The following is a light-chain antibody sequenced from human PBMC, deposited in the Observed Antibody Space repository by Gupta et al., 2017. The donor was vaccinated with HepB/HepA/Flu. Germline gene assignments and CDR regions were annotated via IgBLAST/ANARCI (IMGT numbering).Light chain of an antibody. CDR1: QSVSSY. CDR3: QQRSISLT. V-gene: IGKV3-11*01. Sequence: EIVLTQSPATLSLSPGERATLSCRASQSVSSYLAWYQQKPGQAPRLIIYDASNTATGSTARFSGGGETKDFTHTSSGREDEACAAYYGQQRSISLTFGGGTKVEIK. CDR2: DAS. J-gene: IGKJ4*01.